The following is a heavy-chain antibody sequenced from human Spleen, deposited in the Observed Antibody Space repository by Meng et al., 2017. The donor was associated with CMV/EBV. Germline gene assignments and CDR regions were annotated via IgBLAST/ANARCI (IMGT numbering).Heavy chain of an antibody. D-gene: IGHD1/OR15-1a*01. CDR1: GFTFSSYA. J-gene: IGHJ6*02. V-gene: IGHV3-23*01. CDR3: AKYLDQYYYYYGMDV. CDR2: ISGSGGST. Sequence: GESLKISCAASGFTFSSYAMSWVRQAPGKGLEWVSAISGSGGSTYHADSVKGRFTISRDNSKNTLYLQMNSLRAEDTAVYYCAKYLDQYYYYYGMDVWGQGTTVTVS.